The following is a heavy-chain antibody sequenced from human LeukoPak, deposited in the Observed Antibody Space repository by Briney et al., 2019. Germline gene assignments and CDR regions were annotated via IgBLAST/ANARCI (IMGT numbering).Heavy chain of an antibody. V-gene: IGHV1-69*04. Sequence: GSSVKVSCKASGGTFSSYAISWVRQAPGQGLEWMGRIIPILGIANYAQKFQGRVTITADKSTSTAYMELSSLRSEDTAVYYCAGDTNSYHFSGSTSDFDYWGQGTLVTVSS. CDR2: IIPILGIA. CDR3: AGDTNSYHFSGSTSDFDY. J-gene: IGHJ4*02. D-gene: IGHD5-12*01. CDR1: GGTFSSYA.